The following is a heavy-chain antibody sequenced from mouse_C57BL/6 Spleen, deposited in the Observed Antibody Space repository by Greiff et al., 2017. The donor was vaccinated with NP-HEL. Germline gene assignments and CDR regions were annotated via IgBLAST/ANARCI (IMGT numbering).Heavy chain of an antibody. J-gene: IGHJ4*01. CDR3: VIYYGNYYYAMDY. Sequence: EVQLQQSGPELVKPGASVKISCKASGYTFTDYYMNWVKQSHGKSLEWIGDINPNNGGTSYNQKFKGKATLTVDKSSSTAYMELRSLTSEDSAVYYCVIYYGNYYYAMDYWGQGTSVTVSS. CDR1: GYTFTDYY. V-gene: IGHV1-26*01. CDR2: INPNNGGT. D-gene: IGHD2-1*01.